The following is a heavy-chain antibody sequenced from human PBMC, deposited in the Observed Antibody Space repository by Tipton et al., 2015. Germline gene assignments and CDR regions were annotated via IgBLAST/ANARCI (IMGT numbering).Heavy chain of an antibody. CDR1: GFTFSDYG. CDR2: IKSKTDGETS. Sequence: GSLRLSCAASGFTFSDYGMNWVRQAPGKGLEWVGRIKSKTDGETSDYAAPVKGRFTISRDDSQNTLFLQMNSLKSEDTAVYYCSTERITMVRGRTRAAWGQGTLVIVSS. D-gene: IGHD3-10*01. V-gene: IGHV3-15*01. CDR3: STERITMVRGRTRAA. J-gene: IGHJ4*02.